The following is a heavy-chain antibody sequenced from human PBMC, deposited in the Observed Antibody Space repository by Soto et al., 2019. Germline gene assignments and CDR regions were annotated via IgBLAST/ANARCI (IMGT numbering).Heavy chain of an antibody. CDR1: GGSISSSNW. D-gene: IGHD6-19*01. V-gene: IGHV4-4*02. J-gene: IGHJ4*02. Sequence: SETLSLTCAVSGGSISSSNWWSWVRQPPGKGLEWIGEIYHSGSTNYNPSLKSRVTISVDKSKNQFSLKLSSVTAADTAVYYCARESAHQAVAGTLDYWGQGTLVTVSS. CDR3: ARESAHQAVAGTLDY. CDR2: IYHSGST.